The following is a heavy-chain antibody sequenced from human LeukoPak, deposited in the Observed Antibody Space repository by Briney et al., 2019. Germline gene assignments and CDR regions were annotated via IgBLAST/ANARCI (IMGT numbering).Heavy chain of an antibody. CDR3: ARDSAYCGGDCYLFDI. J-gene: IGHJ3*02. D-gene: IGHD2-21*01. Sequence: QTGGSLRLSCAASGFTFSNYWMHWVRQAPGKGLVWVSRTNTDASSTTYADSVKGRFTISRDNAKNTLYLQMNSLTAEDTAVYYCARDSAYCGGDCYLFDIWGQGTMVTVSS. CDR1: GFTFSNYW. CDR2: TNTDASST. V-gene: IGHV3-74*01.